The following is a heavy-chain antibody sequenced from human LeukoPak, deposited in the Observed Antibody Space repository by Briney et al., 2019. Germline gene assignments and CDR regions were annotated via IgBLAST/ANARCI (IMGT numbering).Heavy chain of an antibody. CDR2: IYYSGST. J-gene: IGHJ3*02. CDR1: GGSISSGDYY. Sequence: SQTLSLTCTVSGGSISSGDYYWSWIRQPPGKGLEWIGYIYYSGSTNYNPSLKSRVTISVDKSKNQFSLKLSSVTAADTAVYYCASRDPGAGYAFDIWGQGTMVTVSS. V-gene: IGHV4-30-4*08. CDR3: ASRDPGAGYAFDI. D-gene: IGHD1-26*01.